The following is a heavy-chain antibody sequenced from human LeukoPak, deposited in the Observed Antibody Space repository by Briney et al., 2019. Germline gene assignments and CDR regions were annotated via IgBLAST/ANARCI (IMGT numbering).Heavy chain of an antibody. V-gene: IGHV1-18*01. Sequence: ASVKVSCKASGGTFTSYGISWVRQAPGQGLEWMGWISAYNGNTNYAQKLQGRVTMTTDTCTSTAYMELRSLRSDDTDVYDSARDPLEQWLALDYYMDVWGKGTTVTVSS. J-gene: IGHJ6*03. CDR2: ISAYNGNT. CDR1: GGTFTSYG. D-gene: IGHD6-19*01. CDR3: ARDPLEQWLALDYYMDV.